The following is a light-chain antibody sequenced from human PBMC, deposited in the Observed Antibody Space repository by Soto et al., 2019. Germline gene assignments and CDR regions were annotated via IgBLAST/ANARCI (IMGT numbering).Light chain of an antibody. CDR3: QQTYSTPWT. CDR2: AAS. J-gene: IGKJ1*01. CDR1: QSISIY. V-gene: IGKV1-39*01. Sequence: DMQMTPSPSSLSASVVDRVTITCRASQSISIYLSWYQQRPGTPPKLLISAASNLKSGVPSSFSGSGSGTDFSLTISSLQPEDFATYYCQQTYSTPWTFGQGTKVDI.